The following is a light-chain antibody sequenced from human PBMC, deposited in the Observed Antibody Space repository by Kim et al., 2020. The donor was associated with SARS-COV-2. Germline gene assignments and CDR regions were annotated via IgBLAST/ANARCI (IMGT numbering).Light chain of an antibody. V-gene: IGKV1-16*01. Sequence: ESVGDGTTITCRASQAINSHLAWFRQKAGKAPKSLIYAASTLQSGVPSRFSGCGFGTDFTLTISSLQPEDFAIYYCQQYSLLPLTFGGGTKVDIK. CDR1: QAINSH. J-gene: IGKJ4*01. CDR2: AAS. CDR3: QQYSLLPLT.